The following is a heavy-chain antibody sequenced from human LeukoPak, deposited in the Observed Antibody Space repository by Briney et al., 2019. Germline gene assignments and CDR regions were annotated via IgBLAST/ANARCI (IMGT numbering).Heavy chain of an antibody. V-gene: IGHV3-23*01. CDR2: ISGGGIST. D-gene: IGHD2-2*01. CDR1: GFTFKNYA. CDR3: AKDSWKTVPAASDY. J-gene: IGHJ4*02. Sequence: QTGGSLRLSCAASGFTFKNYAMSWVRQAPGKGLEWVSAISGGGISTCYADSVKGRFTISRDNSKNTVYLQMNSLRAEDTAIYYCAKDSWKTVPAASDYWGQGTLVTVSS.